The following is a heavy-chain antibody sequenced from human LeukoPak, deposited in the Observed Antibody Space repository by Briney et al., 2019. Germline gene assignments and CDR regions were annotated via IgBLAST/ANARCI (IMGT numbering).Heavy chain of an antibody. J-gene: IGHJ2*01. D-gene: IGHD3-10*01. CDR1: GGSISSGGYY. CDR2: IYYSGST. Sequence: PSETLSLTCTVSGGSISSGGYYWSWIRQHPGKGLEWIGYIYYSGSTYYNPSLKSRVTISVDTSKNQFSLKLSSVTAADTAVYYCARVITMVRGVIVPLGWYFDLWGRGTLVTVSS. CDR3: ARVITMVRGVIVPLGWYFDL. V-gene: IGHV4-31*03.